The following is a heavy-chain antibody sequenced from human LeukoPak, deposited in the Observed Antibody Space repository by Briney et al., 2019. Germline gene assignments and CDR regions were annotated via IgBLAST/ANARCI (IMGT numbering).Heavy chain of an antibody. CDR3: ARGAYYDILTGYYPNFGY. D-gene: IGHD3-9*01. J-gene: IGHJ4*02. Sequence: ASVKVSCKASGYTFTGYYMHWVRQAPGQGLEWMGWISAYNGNTNYAQKLQGRITMTTDTSTSTAYMELRSLRSDDTAMYYCARGAYYDILTGYYPNFGYWGQGTLVTVSS. V-gene: IGHV1-18*04. CDR1: GYTFTGYY. CDR2: ISAYNGNT.